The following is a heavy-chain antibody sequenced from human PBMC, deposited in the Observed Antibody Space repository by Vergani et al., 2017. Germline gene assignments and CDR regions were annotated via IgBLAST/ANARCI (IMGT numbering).Heavy chain of an antibody. J-gene: IGHJ3*02. CDR1: RYSFTSYW. CDR2: IYTGDSDT. CDR3: VTYHVPYGGYRATYDDDAFDI. D-gene: IGHD2-21*01. V-gene: IGHV5-51*03. Sequence: EVQLVQSGAEVKKPVESLKISCKCSRYSFTSYWIGWVRQMPGKGLEWMGIIYTGDSDTRYSPSFEGQVTISADKSISTAYLQWSNLKASDTAMYYCVTYHVPYGGYRATYDDDAFDIWGQGTMVTVSS.